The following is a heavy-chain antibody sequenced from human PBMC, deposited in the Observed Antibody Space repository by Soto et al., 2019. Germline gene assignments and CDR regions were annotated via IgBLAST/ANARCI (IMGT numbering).Heavy chain of an antibody. CDR3: ARLEAPAHYYHSYGMDV. Sequence: ASVKVSCKASGYTFTSYDINWGREATGQGLEWMGWMNPNSGNTGYAQKFQGRVTMTRNTSISTAYMELSSPRSEDTAVYYCARLEAPAHYYHSYGMDVWGQGTTVTVSS. V-gene: IGHV1-8*01. CDR1: GYTFTSYD. J-gene: IGHJ6*02. CDR2: MNPNSGNT.